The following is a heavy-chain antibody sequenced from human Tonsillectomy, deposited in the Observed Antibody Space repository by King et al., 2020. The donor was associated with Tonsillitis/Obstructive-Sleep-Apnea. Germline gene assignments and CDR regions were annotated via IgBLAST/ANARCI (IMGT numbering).Heavy chain of an antibody. V-gene: IGHV4-59*08. CDR2: IYYSGST. Sequence: QLQESGPGLVKPSETLSLTCTVSGGSISSYYWSWIRQPPGKGLEWIGYIYYSGSTNHNPSLKNRVTISLATSKKQFSLKLSSVTAADTAVYYCASSDYYDSSGHPYYYYMGFWGKGTTVTVSS. J-gene: IGHJ6*03. D-gene: IGHD3-22*01. CDR1: GGSISSYY. CDR3: ASSDYYDSSGHPYYYYMGF.